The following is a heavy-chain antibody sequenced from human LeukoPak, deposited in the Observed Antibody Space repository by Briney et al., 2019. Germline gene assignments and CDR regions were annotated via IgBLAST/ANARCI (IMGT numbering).Heavy chain of an antibody. D-gene: IGHD4-23*01. J-gene: IGHJ3*02. V-gene: IGHV3-21*01. Sequence: GGSLRLSCAASGFTFSSYSMNWVRQAPGKGLEWVSSISSSSSYIYQPDSVKGRFTISRDNAKNSLYLQMNSLRAEDTAVYYCARGTYGGNSNAFDIWGQGTMVTVSS. CDR3: ARGTYGGNSNAFDI. CDR2: ISSSSSYI. CDR1: GFTFSSYS.